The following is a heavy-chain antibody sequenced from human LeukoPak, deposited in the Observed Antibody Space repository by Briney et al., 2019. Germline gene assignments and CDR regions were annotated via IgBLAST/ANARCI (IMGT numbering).Heavy chain of an antibody. CDR1: GFTFSLYA. V-gene: IGHV3-23*01. CDR2: ISSSGGST. D-gene: IGHD2-15*01. J-gene: IGHJ5*02. CDR3: AKDQRLVAARDKQFDP. Sequence: PGESLRLSCAASGFTFSLYAMSWVRQAPGKGLEWVSSISSSGGSTYYADSVKGRFIISRDNSRNNLYLQMDSLRAEDTALYFCAKDQRLVAARDKQFDPWGQGTLVTVAS.